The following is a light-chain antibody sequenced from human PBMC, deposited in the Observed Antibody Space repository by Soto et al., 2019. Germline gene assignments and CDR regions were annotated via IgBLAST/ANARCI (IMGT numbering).Light chain of an antibody. CDR2: EFN. J-gene: IGLJ3*02. CDR3: CSYAGSNNLV. V-gene: IGLV2-8*01. Sequence: QAALTQPPSAYGSPGQSVTISCTGTSNDVGAYNYVSWYQLHPGKAPKLIIFEFNKRPSGVPDRFSGSKSGSTASLTVSGLRAEDEADYYCCSYAGSNNLVFGGGTKVTVL. CDR1: SNDVGAYNY.